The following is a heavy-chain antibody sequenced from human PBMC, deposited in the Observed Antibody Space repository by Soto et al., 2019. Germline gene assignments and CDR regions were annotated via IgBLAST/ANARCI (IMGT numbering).Heavy chain of an antibody. D-gene: IGHD2-21*02. J-gene: IGHJ5*02. CDR1: GYPFRTYG. CDR2: ITIYNNNT. CDR3: ARLILPRFDP. V-gene: IGHV1-18*01. Sequence: QVQLVQSGTEVKKPGASVQVSCKASGYPFRTYGITWVRQAPGQGLGWLGWITIYNNNTNYAQKFQGRVTMTADTSTTTAYMELRSLSSDATAVYYCARLILPRFDPWGQGTLVTVSS.